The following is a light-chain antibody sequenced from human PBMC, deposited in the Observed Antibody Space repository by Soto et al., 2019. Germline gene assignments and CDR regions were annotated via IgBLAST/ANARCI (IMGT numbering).Light chain of an antibody. CDR1: QSIDTW. Sequence: DIQMTQSPSTLSASVGDRVTITCRASQSIDTWLAWYQQTPGKAPKLLIYKTSSLRTGVPSRFTGSGSGTEFTLTISSLQPDDFATYYCQQYKSFWTFGQGTKVEIK. CDR2: KTS. V-gene: IGKV1-5*03. J-gene: IGKJ1*01. CDR3: QQYKSFWT.